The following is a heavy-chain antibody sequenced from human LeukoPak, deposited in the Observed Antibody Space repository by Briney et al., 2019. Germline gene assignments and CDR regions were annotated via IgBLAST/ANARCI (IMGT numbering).Heavy chain of an antibody. J-gene: IGHJ4*02. Sequence: PGGSLRLSCAASGFTFSSHAMNWVRQAPGRGLEWVSGISGSGGSTYYADSVKGRFTISRDNSNNTLYLQMNSLRAEDTAVYYCAKEWQQSYWGQGTLVTVSS. CDR1: GFTFSSHA. CDR2: ISGSGGST. V-gene: IGHV3-23*01. CDR3: AKEWQQSY. D-gene: IGHD3-10*01.